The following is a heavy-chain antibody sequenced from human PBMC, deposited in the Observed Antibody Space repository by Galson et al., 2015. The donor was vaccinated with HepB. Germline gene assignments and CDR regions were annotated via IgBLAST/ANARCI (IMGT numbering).Heavy chain of an antibody. Sequence: VKVSCKASGGTFSSYATSWVRQAPGQGLEWMGGIIPIFGTANYAQKFQGRVTITADESTSTAYMELSSLRSEDTAVYYCAITIFGVAESPYYYYYGMDVWGQGTTVTVSS. CDR2: IIPIFGTA. D-gene: IGHD3-3*01. CDR3: AITIFGVAESPYYYYYGMDV. V-gene: IGHV1-69*13. J-gene: IGHJ6*02. CDR1: GGTFSSYA.